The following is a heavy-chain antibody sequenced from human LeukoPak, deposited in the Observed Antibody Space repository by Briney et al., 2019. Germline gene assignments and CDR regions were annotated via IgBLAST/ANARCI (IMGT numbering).Heavy chain of an antibody. D-gene: IGHD5-18*01. CDR1: GGSISSYY. J-gene: IGHJ4*02. CDR2: IYYSGST. Sequence: SETLSLTCTVSGGSISSYYWSWIRQPPGKGLEWIGYIYYSGSTNYSPSLKSRVTIPVDTSKNQFPLKLSSVTAADTAVYYCARHMGLGYSYGYPYFDYWGQGTLVTVSS. CDR3: ARHMGLGYSYGYPYFDY. V-gene: IGHV4-59*08.